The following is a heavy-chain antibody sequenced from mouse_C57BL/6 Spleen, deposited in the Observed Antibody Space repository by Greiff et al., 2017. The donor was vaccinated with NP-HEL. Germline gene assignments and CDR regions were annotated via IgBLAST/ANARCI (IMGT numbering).Heavy chain of an antibody. CDR1: GFTFSSYG. Sequence: DVHLVESGGDLVKPGGSLKLSCAASGFTFSSYGMSWVRQTPDKRLEWVATISSGGSYTYYPDSVKGRFTISRDNAKNTLYLQMSSLKSEDTAMYYCARHEDYGSSSRYFDVWGTGTTVTVSS. CDR3: ARHEDYGSSSRYFDV. D-gene: IGHD1-1*01. CDR2: ISSGGSYT. J-gene: IGHJ1*03. V-gene: IGHV5-6*01.